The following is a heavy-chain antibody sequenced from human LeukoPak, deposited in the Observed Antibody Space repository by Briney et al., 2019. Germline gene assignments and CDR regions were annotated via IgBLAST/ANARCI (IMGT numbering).Heavy chain of an antibody. CDR2: IDGTGGNT. CDR3: ANRKFTPFDY. J-gene: IGHJ4*02. CDR1: GFTFSRYA. Sequence: PGGSLRLSCVASGFTFSRYAMSWVRQAPGKGLEWVSAIDGTGGNTYYADSVKGRFTISRDNSKNTLYLQMNSLRAEDTAVYYCANRKFTPFDYWGQGTLVTVSS. V-gene: IGHV3-23*01.